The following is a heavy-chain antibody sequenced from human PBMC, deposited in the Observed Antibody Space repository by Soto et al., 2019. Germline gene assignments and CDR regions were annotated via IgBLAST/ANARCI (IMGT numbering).Heavy chain of an antibody. Sequence: QITLKESGPTLVNPTQTLTLTCTFSGFSLSTSGVGVGWIRQPPGKALEWLALIYWDDDKRYSPSLKSRLTITKDTSKNQVVLTMTNMDPVDTATYYCARHDYGDYATYYFDYWGQGTLVTVSS. D-gene: IGHD4-17*01. CDR3: ARHDYGDYATYYFDY. CDR1: GFSLSTSGVG. CDR2: IYWDDDK. V-gene: IGHV2-5*02. J-gene: IGHJ4*02.